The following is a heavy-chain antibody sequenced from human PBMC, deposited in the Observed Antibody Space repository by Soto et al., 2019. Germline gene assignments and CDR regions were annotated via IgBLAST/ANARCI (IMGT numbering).Heavy chain of an antibody. D-gene: IGHD3-9*01. CDR2: ISYDGSNK. Sequence: LILSCAASGFTFSSYGMHWVRQAPGKGLEWVAVISYDGSNKYYADSVKGRFTISRDNSKNTLYLQMNSLRAEDTAVYYCAKEGSYFDWLSYGMDVWGQGTTVTVSS. CDR1: GFTFSSYG. CDR3: AKEGSYFDWLSYGMDV. V-gene: IGHV3-30*18. J-gene: IGHJ6*02.